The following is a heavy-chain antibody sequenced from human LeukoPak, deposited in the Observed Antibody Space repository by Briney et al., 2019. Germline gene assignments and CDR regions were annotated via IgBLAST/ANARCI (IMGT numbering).Heavy chain of an antibody. CDR2: ISSSGSSV. Sequence: GGSLRLSCAVSGFIFSGYGMKWVRQAPGKGLEWVSYISSSGSSVYYADSVKGRFTISRDNAKDSLSLQMNSLRVEDTAVYYCARDGWYSSSWYDLDYWGQGTLVTVSS. D-gene: IGHD6-13*01. V-gene: IGHV3-48*03. J-gene: IGHJ4*02. CDR1: GFIFSGYG. CDR3: ARDGWYSSSWYDLDY.